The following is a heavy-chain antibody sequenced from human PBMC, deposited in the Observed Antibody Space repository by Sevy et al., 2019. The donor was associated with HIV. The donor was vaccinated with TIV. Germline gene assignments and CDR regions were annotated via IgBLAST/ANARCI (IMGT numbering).Heavy chain of an antibody. CDR1: GFTFSSYS. D-gene: IGHD2-15*01. V-gene: IGHV3-21*01. CDR2: IRSSSSYI. J-gene: IGHJ5*02. CDR3: ARRRGSPGISAPNWFDP. Sequence: AGSLRLSCAASGFTFSSYSMNWVRQAPGKELEWVSSIRSSSSYIYYADSVKGRFTISRDNAKNSLYLQMNSLRAEDTAVYYCARRRGSPGISAPNWFDPWGQGTMVTVSS.